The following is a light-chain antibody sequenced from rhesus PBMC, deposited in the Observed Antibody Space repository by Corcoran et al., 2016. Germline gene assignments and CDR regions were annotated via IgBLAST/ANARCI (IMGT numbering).Light chain of an antibody. V-gene: IGLV2-32*02. CDR1: SSDIGGYNY. CDR3: SSYAGSNTYI. Sequence: QAAVTQPRSVSGSPGQSVTICWTGNSSDIGGYNYVSWYQQHPGTAPKLMIYEVSKRPSGVSDRFSGSKYGNPASLTISGLQAEDEADYYCSSYAGSNTYIFGAGTRLTVL. CDR2: EVS. J-gene: IGLJ1*01.